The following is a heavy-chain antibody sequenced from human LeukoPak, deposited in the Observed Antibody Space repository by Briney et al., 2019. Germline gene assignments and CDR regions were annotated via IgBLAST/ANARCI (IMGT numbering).Heavy chain of an antibody. CDR2: INPSGGST. Sequence: ASVKVSYKASGYTFTSYYMHWVRQAPGQGLEWMGIINPSGGSTSYAQKFQGRVTMTRDTSTSTVYMELSSLRSEDTAVYYCARDPLGRGSQDYWGQGTLVTVSS. J-gene: IGHJ4*02. CDR3: ARDPLGRGSQDY. D-gene: IGHD1-26*01. V-gene: IGHV1-46*01. CDR1: GYTFTSYY.